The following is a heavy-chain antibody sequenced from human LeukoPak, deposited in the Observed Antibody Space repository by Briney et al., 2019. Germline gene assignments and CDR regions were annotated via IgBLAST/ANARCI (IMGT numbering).Heavy chain of an antibody. CDR2: IYYSGST. V-gene: IGHV4-59*08. D-gene: IGHD7-27*01. CDR1: GVSISSYY. J-gene: IGHJ2*01. Sequence: SETLSLTCTVSGVSISSYYWSWIRQPPGKGLEWVGYIYYSGSTNYNPSRKSRVTISVDTSKNQFSLKLSSVTAADTAVYYCASGDMGSLDLWGRGTLVTVSS. CDR3: ASGDMGSLDL.